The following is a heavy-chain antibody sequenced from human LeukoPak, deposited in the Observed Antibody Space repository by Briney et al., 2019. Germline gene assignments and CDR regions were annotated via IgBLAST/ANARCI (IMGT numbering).Heavy chain of an antibody. CDR1: GYTFTGYY. V-gene: IGHV1-69*13. Sequence: SVKVSCKASGYTFTGYYMHWVRQAPGQGLEWMGGIIPIFGTTNYAQKFQGRVTITADESTSTAYMELSSLRSEDTAVYYCVRVVYCSSISCSNWFDPWGQGTLVTVSS. D-gene: IGHD2-2*01. J-gene: IGHJ5*02. CDR3: VRVVYCSSISCSNWFDP. CDR2: IIPIFGTT.